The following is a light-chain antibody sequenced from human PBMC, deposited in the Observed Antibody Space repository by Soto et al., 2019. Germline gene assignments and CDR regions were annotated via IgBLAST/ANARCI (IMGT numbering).Light chain of an antibody. J-gene: IGLJ1*01. CDR1: NSDVGGYNY. Sequence: ALTQPPSASGSPEQSVTISCTGTNSDVGGYNYVSWYQQYPGKAPKLIIYEVNERPSGVPDRFSGSKSGNTASLTVSGLQTADEADYYCRSYAGSNWYVFGTGTKVTVL. CDR3: RSYAGSNWYV. CDR2: EVN. V-gene: IGLV2-8*01.